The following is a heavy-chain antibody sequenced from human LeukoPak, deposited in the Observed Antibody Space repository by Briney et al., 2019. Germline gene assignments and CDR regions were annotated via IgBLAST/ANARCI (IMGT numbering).Heavy chain of an antibody. Sequence: GGSLRLSCAASGFTFNTYAMSWVRQAPGKGLEWVSAISGSGGSTYYADSVKGRFTISRDNSKNTLYLQMNSLRAEDTAVYYCAKGPPSRATVTSLYFDYWGQGTLVTVSS. CDR3: AKGPPSRATVTSLYFDY. D-gene: IGHD4-17*01. CDR2: ISGSGGST. V-gene: IGHV3-23*01. J-gene: IGHJ4*02. CDR1: GFTFNTYA.